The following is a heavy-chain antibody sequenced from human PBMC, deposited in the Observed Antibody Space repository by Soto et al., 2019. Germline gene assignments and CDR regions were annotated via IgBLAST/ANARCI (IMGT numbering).Heavy chain of an antibody. D-gene: IGHD3-22*01. Sequence: ASVKVSCKASGYTFTSYYMHWVRQAPGQSLEWMGWTNAGNGNTKYSQKFQGRVTITRDASASTAYMELSSLRSEDTSVYYCGRDSKWDDTSVGMDVWGQGTKVTVS. V-gene: IGHV1-3*01. CDR3: GRDSKWDDTSVGMDV. J-gene: IGHJ6*02. CDR2: TNAGNGNT. CDR1: GYTFTSYY.